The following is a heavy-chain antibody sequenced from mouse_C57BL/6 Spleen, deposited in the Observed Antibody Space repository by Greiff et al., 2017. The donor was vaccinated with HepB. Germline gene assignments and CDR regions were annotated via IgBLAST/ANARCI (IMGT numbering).Heavy chain of an antibody. J-gene: IGHJ3*01. CDR2: IYPSDSET. CDR1: GYTFTSYW. D-gene: IGHD4-1*01. V-gene: IGHV1-61*01. Sequence: VQLQQPGAELVRPGSSVKLSCKASGYTFTSYWMDWVKQRPGQGLEWIGNIYPSDSETHYNQKFKDKATLTVDKSSSTAYMQLSSLTSEDSAVYYCASLLAGTCGFAYWGQGTLVTVSA. CDR3: ASLLAGTCGFAY.